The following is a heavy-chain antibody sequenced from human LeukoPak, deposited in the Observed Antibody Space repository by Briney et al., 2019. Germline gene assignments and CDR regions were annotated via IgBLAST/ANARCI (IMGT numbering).Heavy chain of an antibody. CDR3: AREDSSGWYGVGAFDI. D-gene: IGHD6-19*01. CDR1: GFTFSSYW. Sequence: PGGSLRLSCAASGFTFSSYWMSWVRQAPGKGLEWVANIKQDGSEKYYVDSVKGRFTISRDNAKNSLYLQMNSLRAEDTAVYYCAREDSSGWYGVGAFDIWGQGTMVTVSS. CDR2: IKQDGSEK. J-gene: IGHJ3*02. V-gene: IGHV3-7*01.